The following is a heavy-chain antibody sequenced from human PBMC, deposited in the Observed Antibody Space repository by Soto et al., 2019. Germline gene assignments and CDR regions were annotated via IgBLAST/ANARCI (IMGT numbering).Heavy chain of an antibody. CDR2: TRNKANSYTT. D-gene: IGHD1-26*01. CDR1: GFTFSDHY. V-gene: IGHV3-72*01. J-gene: IGHJ6*02. CDR3: ARTPIVGAQGPIPLYYYYGMDV. Sequence: EVQLVESGGGLVQPGGSLRLSCAASGFTFSDHYMDWVRQAPGKGLEWVGRTRNKANSYTTEYAASVKGRFTISRDDSKNSLYLQMNSLKTEDTAVYYCARTPIVGAQGPIPLYYYYGMDVWGQGTTVTVSS.